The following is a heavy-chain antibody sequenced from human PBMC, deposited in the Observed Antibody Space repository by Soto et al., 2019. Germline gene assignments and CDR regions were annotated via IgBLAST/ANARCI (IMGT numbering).Heavy chain of an antibody. V-gene: IGHV4-30-4*01. D-gene: IGHD3-22*01. J-gene: IGHJ4*02. CDR2: IYYSGST. CDR1: GGSISSGDYY. CDR3: ARAPVNYYDSSGYEYYFDY. Sequence: QVQLQESGPGLVKPSQTLSLTCTVSGGSISSGDYYWSWIRQPPGKGLEWIGYIYYSGSTYYNPSLKSRVTISVDTSKNQFSLKLSSVTAADTAVYYCARAPVNYYDSSGYEYYFDYWGQGTLVTVSS.